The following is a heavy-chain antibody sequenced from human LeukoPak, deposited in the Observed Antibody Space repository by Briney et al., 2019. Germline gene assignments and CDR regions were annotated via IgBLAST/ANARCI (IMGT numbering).Heavy chain of an antibody. CDR2: IWYDGSNK. CDR1: GFTFSSYG. V-gene: IGHV3-33*01. D-gene: IGHD2-2*01. CDR3: ARGYCSSTSCSIFDY. J-gene: IGHJ4*02. Sequence: GGSLILSCAASGFTFSSYGMHWVRQAPGKGLEWVAVIWYDGSNKYYADSVKGRFTISRDNSKNTLYLQMNSLRAEDTAVYYCARGYCSSTSCSIFDYWGQGTLVTVSS.